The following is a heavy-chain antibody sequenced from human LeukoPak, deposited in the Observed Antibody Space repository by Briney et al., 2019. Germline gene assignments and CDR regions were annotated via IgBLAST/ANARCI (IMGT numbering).Heavy chain of an antibody. D-gene: IGHD7-27*01. CDR2: IIPIFGTA. CDR3: ALTGEIYHWSDP. J-gene: IGHJ5*02. V-gene: IGHV1-69*13. Sequence: SVKVSCKASGGTFSSYAISWVRQAPGQGLEWMGGIIPIFGTANYAQKFQGRVTITADESTSTAYMELSSLRSEDTAVYYCALTGEIYHWSDPWGQGTLVTVSS. CDR1: GGTFSSYA.